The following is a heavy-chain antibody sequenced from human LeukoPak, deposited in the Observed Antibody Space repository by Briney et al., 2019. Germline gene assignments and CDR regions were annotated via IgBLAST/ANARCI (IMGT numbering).Heavy chain of an antibody. CDR1: GGSMSGYY. V-gene: IGHV4-4*07. CDR2: IYSSESI. CDR3: VRDRSAAYYRDYFDY. Sequence: SETLSLTCSVSGGSMSGYYWSWIRQPAGKGLEWIGRIYSSESINYSPSLKSRVTMSVDTSKNRFYLKLTSVTAADTALYYCVRDRSAAYYRDYFDYWGQGVLVTVS. J-gene: IGHJ4*02. D-gene: IGHD3-22*01.